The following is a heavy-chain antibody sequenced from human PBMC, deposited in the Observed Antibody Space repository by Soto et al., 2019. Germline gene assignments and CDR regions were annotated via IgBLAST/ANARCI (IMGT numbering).Heavy chain of an antibody. Sequence: SETLSLTCTVSGGSISSYYWSWIRQPPGKGLEWIGYIYYSGSTNYNPSLKSRVTISVDTSKNQFSLKLSSVTAADTAVYYCAGDHIVVVPAAPNYYYYYGMDVWGQGTTVTVSS. V-gene: IGHV4-59*01. J-gene: IGHJ6*02. CDR1: GGSISSYY. D-gene: IGHD2-2*01. CDR2: IYYSGST. CDR3: AGDHIVVVPAAPNYYYYYGMDV.